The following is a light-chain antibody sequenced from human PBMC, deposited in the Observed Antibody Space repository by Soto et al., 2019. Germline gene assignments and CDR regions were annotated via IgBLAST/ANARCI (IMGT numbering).Light chain of an antibody. CDR2: SAS. CDR3: QQANSFPRT. Sequence: DIQMTQSPSSVSASVGDRDTITCRASQGFSTWLAWYRLKPGRAPELLSYSASSLHSGVPSRFSGSGSGTDFTLTISSLQPEDFATYYCQQANSFPRTFGGGTEVEIK. J-gene: IGKJ4*01. V-gene: IGKV1-12*01. CDR1: QGFSTW.